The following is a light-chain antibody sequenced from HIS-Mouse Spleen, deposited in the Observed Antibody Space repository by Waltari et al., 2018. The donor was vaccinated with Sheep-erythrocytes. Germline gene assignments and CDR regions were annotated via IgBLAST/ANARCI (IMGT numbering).Light chain of an antibody. CDR3: CSYAGSSTLV. V-gene: IGLV2-23*01. Sequence: QSALTQPASVPGSPGQSITISCTGTCSDVGSYNLVSWYQQHPGKAPKLMIYEGSKRPSGVSNRFSGSKSGNTASLTISGLQAEDEADYYCCSYAGSSTLVFGGGTKLTVL. CDR1: CSDVGSYNL. CDR2: EGS. J-gene: IGLJ2*01.